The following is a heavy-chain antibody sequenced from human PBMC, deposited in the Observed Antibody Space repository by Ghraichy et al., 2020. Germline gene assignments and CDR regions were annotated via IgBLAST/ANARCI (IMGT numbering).Heavy chain of an antibody. D-gene: IGHD2-2*01. Sequence: GGSLRLSCAASGFTFSSYSMNWVRQAPGKGLEWVSYISSSSSTIYYADSVKGRFTISRDNAKNSLYLQMNSLRAEDTAVYYCARALGYCSSTSCEFYYYYGMDVWGQGTTVTVSS. CDR2: ISSSSSTI. V-gene: IGHV3-48*01. J-gene: IGHJ6*02. CDR1: GFTFSSYS. CDR3: ARALGYCSSTSCEFYYYYGMDV.